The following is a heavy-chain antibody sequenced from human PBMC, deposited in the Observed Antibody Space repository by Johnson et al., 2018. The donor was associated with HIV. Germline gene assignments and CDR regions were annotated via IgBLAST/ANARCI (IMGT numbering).Heavy chain of an antibody. CDR3: ARDGGSKGKGAFDM. J-gene: IGHJ3*02. CDR2: IYTGGTT. CDR1: GFTVSGNY. V-gene: IGHV3-66*02. Sequence: VQLMESGGGLVQPGGSLRLSCAASGFTVSGNYMSWVRQAPGKGLEWVSIIYTGGTTYYADSVKGRFTISRDNSKNTVYLQMNSLRAEDTAVYYCARDGGSKGKGAFDMWGQGTLVTVSS. D-gene: IGHD3-16*01.